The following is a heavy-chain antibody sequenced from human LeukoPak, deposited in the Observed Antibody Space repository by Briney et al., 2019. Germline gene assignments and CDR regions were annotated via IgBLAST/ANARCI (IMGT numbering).Heavy chain of an antibody. CDR3: ARASYYGSGVRYDAFDI. J-gene: IGHJ3*02. CDR2: ISSSSSYI. CDR1: GFTFSSYS. D-gene: IGHD3-10*01. Sequence: SGGSLRLSCAASGFTFSSYSMNWVRQAPGKGLEWVSSISSSSSYIYYADSVKGRFTISRDNAKNSLHLQMNSLRAEDTAVYYCARASYYGSGVRYDAFDIWGQGTMVTVSS. V-gene: IGHV3-21*01.